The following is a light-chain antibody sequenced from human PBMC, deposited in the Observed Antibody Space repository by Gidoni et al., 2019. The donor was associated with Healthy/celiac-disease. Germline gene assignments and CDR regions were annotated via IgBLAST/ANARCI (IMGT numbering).Light chain of an antibody. CDR1: QSISSY. CDR3: RQSYSTPRT. CDR2: AAS. J-gene: IGKJ1*01. Sequence: DIQMTQSPSSLSASVGDRVPITCRASQSISSYLNWYQQKPGKAPKLLIYAASSLQSGVPSRFSGSGSGTDFTLTISSLQPEDFATYYCRQSYSTPRTFGQGTKVEIK. V-gene: IGKV1-39*01.